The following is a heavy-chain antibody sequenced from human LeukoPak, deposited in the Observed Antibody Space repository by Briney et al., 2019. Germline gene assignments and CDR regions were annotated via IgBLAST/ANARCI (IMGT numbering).Heavy chain of an antibody. CDR3: AGDDSSSWWSY. V-gene: IGHV4-59*01. D-gene: IGHD6-13*01. Sequence: SETLSLTCTVSGGSISSYYWSWIRQPPGTGLEWIGNSYYSGSTKYNPSLKSRVTISVDTSKNQFSLKVNSVTAADTAVYYCAGDDSSSWWSYWGQGTLVTVSS. CDR1: GGSISSYY. J-gene: IGHJ4*02. CDR2: SYYSGST.